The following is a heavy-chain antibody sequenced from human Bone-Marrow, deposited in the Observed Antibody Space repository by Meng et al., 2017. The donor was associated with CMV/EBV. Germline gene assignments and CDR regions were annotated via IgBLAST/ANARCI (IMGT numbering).Heavy chain of an antibody. CDR3: ARDYCSSTSCYTGFDY. D-gene: IGHD2-2*02. V-gene: IGHV3-7*01. Sequence: GGSLRLSCAASGFTLSSYWMSWVRQAPGKGLEWVANIKQDGSEKYYVDSVKGRFTISRDNAKNSLYLQMNSLRAENTAVYYCARDYCSSTSCYTGFDYWGQGTLVTVSS. J-gene: IGHJ4*02. CDR2: IKQDGSEK. CDR1: GFTLSSYW.